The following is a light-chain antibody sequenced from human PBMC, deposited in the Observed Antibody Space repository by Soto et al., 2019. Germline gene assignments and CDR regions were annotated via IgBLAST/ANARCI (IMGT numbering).Light chain of an antibody. CDR2: DAS. J-gene: IGKJ1*01. CDR3: QQYDSSPRT. Sequence: EIALTQSPATLSLSPGERATLSCRASQSVSSYLAWYQQKPGQAPRLLIYDASNRATGIPARFSGSGSGTDFTLTISRLEPEDFAVYYCQQYDSSPRTFGQGTKVDIK. V-gene: IGKV3-11*01. CDR1: QSVSSY.